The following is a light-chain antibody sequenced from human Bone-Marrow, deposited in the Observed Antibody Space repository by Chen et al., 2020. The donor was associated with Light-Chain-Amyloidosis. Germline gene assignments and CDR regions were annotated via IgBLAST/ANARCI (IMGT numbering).Light chain of an antibody. CDR3: QSYDTTLSGSV. J-gene: IGLJ3*02. V-gene: IGLV1-40*01. Sequence: QSVLTQPPSVSGAPGQMVTISCTGTSSNIGAGYDVHWYQQLPGTAPKLLIYGNDNRPSGVPDRFSASKSGTSASLAITGLQAEDEADYYCQSYDTTLSGSVFGGGTKLTVL. CDR1: SSNIGAGYD. CDR2: GND.